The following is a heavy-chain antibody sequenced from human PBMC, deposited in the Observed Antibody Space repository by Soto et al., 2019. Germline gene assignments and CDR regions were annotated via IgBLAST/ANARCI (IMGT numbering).Heavy chain of an antibody. Sequence: PGGSLRLSCAAPGFTFSIYALHWVRQAPGKGLEWVAVMSPNGNNQYYADSVKGRFTISRDTSKSTLYLQMTSLRPDDTAVYYCANGANFYYETSRYWGQGTLVTVSS. CDR2: MSPNGNNQ. J-gene: IGHJ4*02. V-gene: IGHV3-30-3*01. D-gene: IGHD3-22*01. CDR3: ANGANFYYETSRY. CDR1: GFTFSIYA.